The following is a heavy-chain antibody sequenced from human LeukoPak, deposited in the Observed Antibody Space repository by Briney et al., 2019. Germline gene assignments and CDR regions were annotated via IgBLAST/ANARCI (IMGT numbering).Heavy chain of an antibody. CDR3: ARRAGAYSHPYDY. CDR2: ISISSITI. CDR1: GFTFNSCG. V-gene: IGHV3-48*01. J-gene: IGHJ4*02. Sequence: GGSLRLSCAASGFTFNSCGMNWVRQAPGKGLEWVSYISISSITIYYADSVKGRFTISRDNSKNTLYLQMNSLRAEDTAVYYCARRAGAYSHPYDYWGQGTLVTVSS. D-gene: IGHD4/OR15-4a*01.